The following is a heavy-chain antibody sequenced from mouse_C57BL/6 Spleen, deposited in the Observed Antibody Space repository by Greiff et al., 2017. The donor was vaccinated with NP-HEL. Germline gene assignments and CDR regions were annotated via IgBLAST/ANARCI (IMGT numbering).Heavy chain of an antibody. Sequence: VQLQESGAELVRPGASVTLSCKASGYTFTDYEMHWVKQTPVHGLEWIGAIDPETGGTAYNQKFKGKAILTADKSSSTAYMELRSLTSEDSAVYYCTRGDYEYYYAMDYWGQGTSVTVSS. CDR1: GYTFTDYE. CDR2: IDPETGGT. J-gene: IGHJ4*01. V-gene: IGHV1-15*01. CDR3: TRGDYEYYYAMDY. D-gene: IGHD2-4*01.